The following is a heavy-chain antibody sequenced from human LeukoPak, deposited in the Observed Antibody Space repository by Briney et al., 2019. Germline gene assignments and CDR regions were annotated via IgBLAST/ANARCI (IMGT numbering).Heavy chain of an antibody. Sequence: GASVKVSCKASGYTFTSYDINWVRQATGQGLEWMGWMNPNSGNTGYAQKFQGRATMTRNTSISTAYMELSSLRSEDTAVYYCARGQYYSTWSAPPAFEDWGQGTLVTVSS. CDR2: MNPNSGNT. CDR1: GYTFTSYD. V-gene: IGHV1-8*01. D-gene: IGHD3-10*01. CDR3: ARGQYYSTWSAPPAFED. J-gene: IGHJ4*02.